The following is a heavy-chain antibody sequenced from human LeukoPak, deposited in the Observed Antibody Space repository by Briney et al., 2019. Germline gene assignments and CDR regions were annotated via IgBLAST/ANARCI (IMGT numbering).Heavy chain of an antibody. CDR3: ARLGAAAGTNYFDY. D-gene: IGHD6-13*01. V-gene: IGHV5-51*01. CDR1: GYTFSDYW. Sequence: GESLKISCKASGYTFSDYWIGWVRHMPGKGLEWMTIIYPGDSETRYSPSLQGQVTISADKSISTAYLQWSSLKASDTAMYYCARLGAAAGTNYFDYWGQGTLVTVSS. CDR2: IYPGDSET. J-gene: IGHJ4*02.